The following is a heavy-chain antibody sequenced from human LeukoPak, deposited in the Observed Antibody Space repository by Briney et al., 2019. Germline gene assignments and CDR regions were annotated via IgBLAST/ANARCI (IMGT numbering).Heavy chain of an antibody. V-gene: IGHV1-2*02. CDR1: GYTFTGYY. D-gene: IGHD1-26*01. CDR2: INPNSGGT. Sequence: ASVKVSCKASGYTFTGYYMHWVRQAPGQGLEWMGWINPNSGGTNYAQKFQGRVTMTRDTSISTAYMELSRLRSDDTAVYYCARDLPGRVWELRPHYFDYWGQGTLVTVSS. J-gene: IGHJ4*02. CDR3: ARDLPGRVWELRPHYFDY.